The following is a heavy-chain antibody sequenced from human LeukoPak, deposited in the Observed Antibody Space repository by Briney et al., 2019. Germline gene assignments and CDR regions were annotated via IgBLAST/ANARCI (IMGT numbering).Heavy chain of an antibody. J-gene: IGHJ4*02. CDR1: GGSISSGDYC. V-gene: IGHV4-30-4*01. D-gene: IGHD3-10*01. CDR3: ARADDYYGSGSPQVFDY. CDR2: IYYSGST. Sequence: SQTLSLTCTVSGGSISSGDYCWSWIRQPPGKGLEWIGYIYYSGSTYYNPSLKSRVTISVDTSKNQFSLKLSSVTAADTAAYYCARADDYYGSGSPQVFDYWGQGTLVTVSS.